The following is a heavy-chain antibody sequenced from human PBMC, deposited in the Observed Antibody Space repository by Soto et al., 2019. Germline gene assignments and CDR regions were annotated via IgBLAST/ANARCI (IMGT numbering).Heavy chain of an antibody. V-gene: IGHV3-9*01. D-gene: IGHD3-16*01. Sequence: EVQVVESGGGLVQPGGSLTLSCVVSGSTIDDYAMHWVRQVPGKGLEWVSGIFWVGGGTGYADSVKGRFTISRDRARSSLSLQMSSLRIEDTAVYYCGKDVSRGGLESWGQGTRVTVSS. J-gene: IGHJ4*02. CDR2: IFWVGGGT. CDR1: GSTIDDYA. CDR3: GKDVSRGGLES.